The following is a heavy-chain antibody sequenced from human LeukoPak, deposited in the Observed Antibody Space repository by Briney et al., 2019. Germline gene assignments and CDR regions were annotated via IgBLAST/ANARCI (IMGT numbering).Heavy chain of an antibody. V-gene: IGHV4-39*01. D-gene: IGHD6-13*01. J-gene: IGHJ4*02. CDR1: GGSISSSSYY. Sequence: SETLSLTCTVSGGSISSSSYYWGWIRQPPGQGLEWIGSIYYSGSTYHNPSLKSRVTISVDTSKNQFSLKLSSVTAADTAVYYCARHHLAAAGRYFDYWGQGTLVTVSS. CDR2: IYYSGST. CDR3: ARHHLAAAGRYFDY.